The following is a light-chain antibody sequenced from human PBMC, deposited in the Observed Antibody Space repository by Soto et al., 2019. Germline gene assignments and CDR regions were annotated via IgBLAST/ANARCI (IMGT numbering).Light chain of an antibody. J-gene: IGKJ2*01. CDR2: GAS. V-gene: IGKV3-15*01. Sequence: EIVMTQSPATLSVSPGERATLSCRASQSVSRNLAWYRQKPGQAPRLLIYGASTRATATPARFSGSGSGTEFTLTISSLQSEDFAVYYCQQYNGWPYTFGLGTKLEIK. CDR3: QQYNGWPYT. CDR1: QSVSRN.